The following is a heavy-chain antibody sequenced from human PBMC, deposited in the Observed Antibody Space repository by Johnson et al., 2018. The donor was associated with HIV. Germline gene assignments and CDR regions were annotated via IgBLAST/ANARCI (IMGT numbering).Heavy chain of an antibody. J-gene: IGHJ3*02. D-gene: IGHD6-13*01. CDR2: IKSKTDGGTT. V-gene: IGHV3-15*01. CDR3: TTCSRSGAFDI. CDR1: GITFNNAW. Sequence: VQLVESGGGLVKPGGSLTLSCAASGITFNNAWMSWVRQAPGKGLEWVGRIKSKTDGGTTDYAAPVKGRFTISRDDSKNTLYLQMNSLKTEDTAVYYCTTCSRSGAFDIWGQGTMVTVSS.